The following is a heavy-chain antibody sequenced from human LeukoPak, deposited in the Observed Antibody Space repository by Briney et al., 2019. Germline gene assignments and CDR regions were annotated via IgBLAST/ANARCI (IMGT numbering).Heavy chain of an antibody. CDR1: VGSITSGNW. CDR2: IYHIGTP. Sequence: SETLSLTSAVSVGSITSGNWWTWFRQSPGKDRNWIGEIYHIGTPNYSPSLKSRVTISADTFKNHFSLKLTSVTAADTAVYYCATAPILRGEGGEHYKYGMDVWGQGTTVIVSS. D-gene: IGHD2-2*02. V-gene: IGHV4-4*02. CDR3: ATAPILRGEGGEHYKYGMDV. J-gene: IGHJ6*02.